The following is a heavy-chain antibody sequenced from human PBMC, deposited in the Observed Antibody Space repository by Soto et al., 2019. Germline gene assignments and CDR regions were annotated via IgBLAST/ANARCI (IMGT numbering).Heavy chain of an antibody. CDR1: GHSFTSFR. CDR2: ISGYNGNT. V-gene: IGHV1-18*01. CDR3: ARVGIIGTTNPFDY. D-gene: IGHD1-20*01. Sequence: QVQLVQSGAEVKKPGASVKVSCKSSGHSFTSFRISWVRQAPGQGLEWMGWISGYNGNTNYAQKLQGRVTMTTDTSTNTAYMELRSLRSDDTDVYYCARVGIIGTTNPFDYWGQGTLVTVSS. J-gene: IGHJ4*02.